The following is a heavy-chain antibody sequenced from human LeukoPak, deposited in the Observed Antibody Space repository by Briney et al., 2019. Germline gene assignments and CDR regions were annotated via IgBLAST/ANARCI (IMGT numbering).Heavy chain of an antibody. V-gene: IGHV5-51*01. Sequence: GESLKISCKGSGYSFTSYWIGWVRQMPGKGLEGMGIIYPGDSDTRYSPSFQGQVTISADKSISTAYLQWSSLKAPEPAIYYCARGDYGDFRVFYTLFDYWGQGTLVTVSS. D-gene: IGHD4-17*01. J-gene: IGHJ4*02. CDR2: IYPGDSDT. CDR1: GYSFTSYW. CDR3: ARGDYGDFRVFYTLFDY.